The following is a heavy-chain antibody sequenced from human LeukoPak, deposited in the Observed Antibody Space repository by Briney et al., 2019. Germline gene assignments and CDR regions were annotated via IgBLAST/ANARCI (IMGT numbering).Heavy chain of an antibody. CDR3: ARGGGIAAAGGDY. J-gene: IGHJ4*02. Sequence: SVKVSCRASGGTFSSYAISWVRQAPGQGLEWMGGIIPIFGTANYAQKFQGRVTITRNTSISTAYMELSSLRSEDTAVYYCARGGGIAAAGGDYWGQGTLVTVSS. V-gene: IGHV1-69*05. D-gene: IGHD6-13*01. CDR1: GGTFSSYA. CDR2: IIPIFGTA.